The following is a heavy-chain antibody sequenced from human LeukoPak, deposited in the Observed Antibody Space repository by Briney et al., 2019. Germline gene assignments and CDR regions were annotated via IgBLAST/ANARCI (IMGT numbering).Heavy chain of an antibody. Sequence: SETLSLTCTVSGYSISSGYYWGWIRQPPGKGLEWIGSIYHSGSTYYNPSLKSRVTISVDTPKNQFSLKLSSVTAADTAVYYCARDSSGWYSPSYYFDYWGQGTLVTVSS. CDR3: ARDSSGWYSPSYYFDY. J-gene: IGHJ4*02. V-gene: IGHV4-38-2*02. CDR1: GYSISSGYY. D-gene: IGHD6-19*01. CDR2: IYHSGST.